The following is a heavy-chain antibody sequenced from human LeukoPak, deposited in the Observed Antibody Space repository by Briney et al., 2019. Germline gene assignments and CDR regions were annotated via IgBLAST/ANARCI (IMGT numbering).Heavy chain of an antibody. CDR3: AKSGPDMAATGDFDN. CDR1: GFTFSSYA. CDR2: ISGSGGST. J-gene: IGHJ4*02. D-gene: IGHD6-13*01. Sequence: TGGSLRLSCAASGFTFSSYAMSWVRQAPGKGLEWVSAISGSGGSTYYADSVKGRFTISRDNSKNTLYLQMSSLRADDTAVYYCAKSGPDMAATGDFDNWGQGTLVTVSS. V-gene: IGHV3-23*01.